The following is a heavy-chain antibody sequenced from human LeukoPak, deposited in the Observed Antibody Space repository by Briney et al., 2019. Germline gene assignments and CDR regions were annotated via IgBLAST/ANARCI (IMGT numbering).Heavy chain of an antibody. CDR2: ISYDGSNK. CDR1: GFTFDDYA. J-gene: IGHJ4*02. V-gene: IGHV3-30*18. CDR3: AKARAIRGAFDY. D-gene: IGHD2-2*02. Sequence: GGSLRLSCAASGFTFDDYAMHWVRQAPGKGLEWVAVISYDGSNKYYADSVKGRFTISRDNSKNTLYLQMNSLRAEDTAVYYCAKARAIRGAFDYWGQGTLVTVSS.